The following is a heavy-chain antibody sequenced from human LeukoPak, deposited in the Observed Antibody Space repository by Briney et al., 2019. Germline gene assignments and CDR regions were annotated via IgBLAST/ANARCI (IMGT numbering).Heavy chain of an antibody. V-gene: IGHV3-30*02. CDR2: IRYDGSNK. CDR3: ASTGYSSGWYGGGDY. D-gene: IGHD6-19*01. CDR1: GFTFSSYG. Sequence: GGSLRLSCAASGFTFSSYGMHWVRQAPGKGLEWVAFIRYDGSNKYYADSVKGRFTISRDNSKNTLYLQMNSLRAEDTAVYYCASTGYSSGWYGGGDYWGQGTLVTVSS. J-gene: IGHJ4*02.